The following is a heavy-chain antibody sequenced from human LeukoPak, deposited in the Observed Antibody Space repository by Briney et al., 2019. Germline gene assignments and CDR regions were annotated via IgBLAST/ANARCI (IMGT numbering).Heavy chain of an antibody. Sequence: GGSLRLSCAASGFTFGSYGMSWVRQAPGKGPEWVSGISDSGSTTYYADSVRGRFSISRDNAKNSLFLQMSSLRAEDTAVYYCATDGGYCSGGSCYCNYWGQGTLVTVSS. V-gene: IGHV3-23*01. CDR1: GFTFGSYG. CDR3: ATDGGYCSGGSCYCNY. CDR2: ISDSGSTT. D-gene: IGHD2-15*01. J-gene: IGHJ4*02.